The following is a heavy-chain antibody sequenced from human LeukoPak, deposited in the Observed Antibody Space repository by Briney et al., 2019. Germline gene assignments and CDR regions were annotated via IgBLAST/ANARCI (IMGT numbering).Heavy chain of an antibody. CDR1: GYTFTSYD. J-gene: IGHJ5*02. CDR2: MNPNSGNT. D-gene: IGHD3-3*01. V-gene: IGHV1-8*01. CDR3: ARGPSRRLLRFLPGFDP. Sequence: APVKVSCKASGYTFTSYDINWVRQATGQGLEWMGWMNPNSGNTGYAQKFQGRVTMTRNTSISTAYMELSSLRSEDTAVYYCARGPSRRLLRFLPGFDPWGQGTLVTVSS.